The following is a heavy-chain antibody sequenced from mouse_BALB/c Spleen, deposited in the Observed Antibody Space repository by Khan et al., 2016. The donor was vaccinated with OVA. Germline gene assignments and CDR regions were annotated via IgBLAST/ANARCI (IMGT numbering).Heavy chain of an antibody. V-gene: IGHV2-9*02. CDR1: GFSLTSYG. D-gene: IGHD1-3*01. Sequence: VQLQESGPGLVAPSQTLSLTCTVSGFSLTSYGVHWVRQPPGKGLEWLGVIWAGGSTNYNSALMSRLSIIKDNSKSQVFFKLNSLQTADTAMYYCAGLEDIWGQGTTLTVSS. CDR3: AGLEDI. CDR2: IWAGGST. J-gene: IGHJ2*01.